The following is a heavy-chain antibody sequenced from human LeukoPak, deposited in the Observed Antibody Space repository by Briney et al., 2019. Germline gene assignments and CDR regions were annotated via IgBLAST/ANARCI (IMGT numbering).Heavy chain of an antibody. V-gene: IGHV1-2*02. J-gene: IGHJ5*02. CDR2: INPNSGGT. Sequence: ASVKVSCKASGYTFTSYGISWVRQAPGQGLEWMGWINPNSGGTNYAQKFQGRVTMTRDTSISTAYMELSRLRSDDTAVYYCAREVVAASTFDPWGQGTLVTVSS. D-gene: IGHD2-15*01. CDR3: AREVVAASTFDP. CDR1: GYTFTSYG.